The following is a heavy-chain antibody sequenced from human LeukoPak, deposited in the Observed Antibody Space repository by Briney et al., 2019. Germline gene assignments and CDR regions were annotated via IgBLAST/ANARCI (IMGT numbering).Heavy chain of an antibody. J-gene: IGHJ4*02. CDR3: ARDLRVVLVAATQDY. CDR2: IGGTGSTI. D-gene: IGHD2-15*01. CDR1: GFTFSDYY. Sequence: GGSLRLSCAASGFTFSDYYMSWIRQAPGKGLEWVSYIGGTGSTIYYADSVKGRFTISRDNARNSLYLQMNSLRAEDTAIYYCARDLRVVLVAATQDYWGQGTLVTVSS. V-gene: IGHV3-11*01.